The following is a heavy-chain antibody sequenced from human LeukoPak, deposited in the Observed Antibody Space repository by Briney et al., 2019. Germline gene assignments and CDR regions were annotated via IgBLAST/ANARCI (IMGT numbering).Heavy chain of an antibody. CDR1: GFTFSDYY. CDR2: ISSSGTTI. CDR3: ARVWGLAVAGGEIEY. J-gene: IGHJ4*02. D-gene: IGHD6-13*01. V-gene: IGHV3-11*04. Sequence: GGSLRLSCAASGFTFSDYYMSWIRQPPGKGLEWVSYISSSGTTIYYADSVKGRFTISRDNAKNSLYLQMNSLRDEDTAVYYCARVWGLAVAGGEIEYWGQGTLVTVSS.